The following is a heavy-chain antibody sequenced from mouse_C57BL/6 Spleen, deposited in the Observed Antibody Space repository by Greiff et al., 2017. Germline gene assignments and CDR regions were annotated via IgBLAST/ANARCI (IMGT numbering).Heavy chain of an antibody. Sequence: EVQLQQSGPELVKPGASVKISCKASGYSFTGYYMNWVKQSPEKSLEWIGEINPSTGGTTYNQKFKAKATLTVDKSSSTAYMQLKSLTSEDSAVYYCARSDPGTGYFDYWGQGTTLTVSS. CDR1: GYSFTGYY. D-gene: IGHD4-1*01. CDR3: ARSDPGTGYFDY. V-gene: IGHV1-42*01. J-gene: IGHJ2*01. CDR2: INPSTGGT.